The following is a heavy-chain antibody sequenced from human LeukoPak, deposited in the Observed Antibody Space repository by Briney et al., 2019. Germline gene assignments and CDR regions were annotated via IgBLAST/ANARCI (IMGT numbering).Heavy chain of an antibody. CDR1: GYTFTSYG. Sequence: GAAVKVSCKASGYTFTSYGISWVRQAPGQGLEWMGWISAYNGNTNYAQKLQGRVSMTTDTSTSTAYMELRSLRSDDTAVYYCARGGLWFGELFGGNFDYWGQGTLVTVSS. V-gene: IGHV1-18*01. CDR3: ARGGLWFGELFGGNFDY. CDR2: ISAYNGNT. D-gene: IGHD3-10*01. J-gene: IGHJ4*02.